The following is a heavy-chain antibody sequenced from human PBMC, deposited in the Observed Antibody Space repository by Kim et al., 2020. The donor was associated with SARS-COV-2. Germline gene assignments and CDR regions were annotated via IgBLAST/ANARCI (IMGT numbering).Heavy chain of an antibody. CDR3: ARAQFGLGSNTPFDS. J-gene: IGHJ4*01. V-gene: IGHV3-66*01. D-gene: IGHD3-10*01. Sequence: DSVKDRFTISRDTSKNQVYLQMNGLRVEDSAVYYCARAQFGLGSNTPFDSWGQGTLVTVSS.